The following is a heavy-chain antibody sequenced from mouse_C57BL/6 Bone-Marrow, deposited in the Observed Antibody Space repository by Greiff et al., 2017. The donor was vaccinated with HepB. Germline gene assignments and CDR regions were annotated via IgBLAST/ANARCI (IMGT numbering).Heavy chain of an antibody. CDR1: GYTFTSYG. V-gene: IGHV1-81*01. Sequence: VQLQQSGAELARPGASVKLSCKASGYTFTSYGISWVKQRTGQGLEWIGEIYPRSGNTYYNEKFKGKATLTADKSSSTAYMELRSLTSEDSAVYFCASPRYFDVWGTGTMVTVSS. CDR3: ASPRYFDV. CDR2: IYPRSGNT. J-gene: IGHJ1*03.